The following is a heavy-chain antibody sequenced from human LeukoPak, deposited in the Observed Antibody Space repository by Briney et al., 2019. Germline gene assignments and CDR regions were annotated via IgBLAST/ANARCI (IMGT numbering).Heavy chain of an antibody. Sequence: PGGSLRLSCAASGFTFTSYAMSWVRQAPGKGLEWVSAISGSGSTTYYADSVKGRFTISRDNSKDTLYLQLKDLGVEDTAIYYCGKRDGYNHGPLDFWGQGTLVTVSS. J-gene: IGHJ4*02. D-gene: IGHD5-24*01. CDR1: GFTFTSYA. V-gene: IGHV3-23*01. CDR2: ISGSGSTT. CDR3: GKRDGYNHGPLDF.